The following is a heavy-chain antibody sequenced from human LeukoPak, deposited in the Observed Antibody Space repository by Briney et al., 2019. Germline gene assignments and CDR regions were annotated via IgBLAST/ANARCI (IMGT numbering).Heavy chain of an antibody. Sequence: SENLSLTCTVSGGSISSGGYYWSWIRQHPGKGLEWIGYIYYSGSTYYNPSLKSRVTISVDTSKNQFSLKLSSVTAADTAVYYCAREHYYDSSAERYFDLWGRGTLVTVSS. CDR1: GGSISSGGYY. CDR3: AREHYYDSSAERYFDL. CDR2: IYYSGST. D-gene: IGHD3-22*01. J-gene: IGHJ2*01. V-gene: IGHV4-31*03.